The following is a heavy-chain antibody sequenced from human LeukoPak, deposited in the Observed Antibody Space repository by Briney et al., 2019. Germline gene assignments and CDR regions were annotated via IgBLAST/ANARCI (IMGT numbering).Heavy chain of an antibody. J-gene: IGHJ4*02. D-gene: IGHD2/OR15-2a*01. CDR2: IKKDGSEK. CDR1: GFTFSNW. CDR3: AGGAGFLIDY. V-gene: IGHV3-7*01. Sequence: GGSLRLSCAASGFTFSNWMNWVRQAPGKGPEWVAIIKKDGSEKYYVDSVKGRFTISRDNAKNSLHLQMNSLRADDTAVYFCAGGAGFLIDYWGQGALVTVSS.